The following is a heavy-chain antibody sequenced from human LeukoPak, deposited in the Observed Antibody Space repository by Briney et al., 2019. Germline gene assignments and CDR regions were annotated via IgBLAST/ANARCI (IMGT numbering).Heavy chain of an antibody. J-gene: IGHJ5*02. CDR2: IYHRGTT. D-gene: IGHD1-26*01. CDR3: ARGGVGPTTNWFDP. CDR1: GTSVSSSGYY. V-gene: IGHV4-30-2*01. Sequence: SQTLSLTCTVSGTSVSSSGYYWSWIRQPPGKGLEWIGYIYHRGTTYYNPSLESRVSMSIDRSKNQFSLNLSSVTVADTAVYFCARGGVGPTTNWFDPWGQGTPVTVSS.